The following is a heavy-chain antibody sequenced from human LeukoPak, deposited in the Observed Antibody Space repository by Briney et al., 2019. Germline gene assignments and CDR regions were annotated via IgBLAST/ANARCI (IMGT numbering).Heavy chain of an antibody. D-gene: IGHD4-23*01. J-gene: IGHJ4*02. CDR3: ARGQGMVTHCY. CDR2: ISSSSSTI. Sequence: GGSLRLSCAASGFTFSSYSMNWVRQAPGKGLEWVSYISSSSSTIYYADSVKGRFTISRDNAKNSLYLQMNSLRAEDTAVYYCARGQGMVTHCYWGQGTLVTVSS. V-gene: IGHV3-48*04. CDR1: GFTFSSYS.